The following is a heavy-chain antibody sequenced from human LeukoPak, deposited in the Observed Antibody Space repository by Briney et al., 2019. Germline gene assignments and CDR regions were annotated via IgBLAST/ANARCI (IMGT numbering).Heavy chain of an antibody. CDR2: IKQDVSEK. Sequence: AGSLSLYCAASGFTFSSYWMSWVRQAPGKELEGVANIKQDVSEKYYLDSVKGRFTISRDNAKNSLSLQTNSPRAEDTAVYYCAREAGSYSIGLLDYWGQGTLVTVSS. CDR1: GFTFSSYW. V-gene: IGHV3-7*01. J-gene: IGHJ4*02. D-gene: IGHD1-26*01. CDR3: AREAGSYSIGLLDY.